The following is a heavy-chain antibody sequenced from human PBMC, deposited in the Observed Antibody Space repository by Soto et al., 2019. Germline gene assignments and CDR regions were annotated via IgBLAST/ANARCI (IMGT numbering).Heavy chain of an antibody. V-gene: IGHV3-23*01. CDR3: AKRRGDGGHFDY. J-gene: IGHJ4*02. D-gene: IGHD2-21*02. CDR2: VSIGGST. CDR1: GFTFSSYA. Sequence: GGSLRLSCAASGFTFSSYAMGWVRQGPGKGLEWVAVVSIGGSTHYADSVRGRFTISRDNSKNTLSLQMNSLTAEDTAVYFCAKRRGDGGHFDYWGQGALLTVPS.